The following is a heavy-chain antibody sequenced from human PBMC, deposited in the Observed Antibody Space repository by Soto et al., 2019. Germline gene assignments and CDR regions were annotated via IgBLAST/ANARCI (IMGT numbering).Heavy chain of an antibody. D-gene: IGHD4-17*01. J-gene: IGHJ6*02. V-gene: IGHV3-11*01. CDR3: ARDTLPTDFGLGWDV. CDR2: ISNSGTTI. Sequence: WGSLRLSCAASKFIFIDYYIIFIRHSPLKWLEWVSYISNSGTTIYYADSVKGRFTISRDNAKKSLYLQMNSLRAEDTAVYYCARDTLPTDFGLGWDVWGQGTTVTVSS. CDR1: KFIFIDYY.